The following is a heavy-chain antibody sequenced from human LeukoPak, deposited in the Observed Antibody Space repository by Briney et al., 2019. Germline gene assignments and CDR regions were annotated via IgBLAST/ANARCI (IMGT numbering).Heavy chain of an antibody. V-gene: IGHV1-2*02. D-gene: IGHD6-13*01. CDR3: ARGYSSSWELSYYYYYYMDV. CDR1: GYTFTGYY. CDR2: INPNSGGT. J-gene: IGHJ6*03. Sequence: ASVKVSFKASGYTFTGYYMHWVRQAPGQGLEWMGWINPNSGGTNYAQKFQGRVTMTRDTSISTAYMELSRLRSDDTAVYYCARGYSSSWELSYYYYYYMDVWGKGTTVTVSS.